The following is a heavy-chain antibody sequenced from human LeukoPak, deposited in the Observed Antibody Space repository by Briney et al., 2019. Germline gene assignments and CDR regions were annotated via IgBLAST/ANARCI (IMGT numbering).Heavy chain of an antibody. J-gene: IGHJ4*02. V-gene: IGHV1-2*02. D-gene: IGHD6-19*01. CDR1: GYTFTGYY. CDR2: INPNSGGT. Sequence: ASVKVSCKASGYTFTGYYMHWVRQAPGQGLEWMGWINPNSGGTNYAQKFQGRVTMTRDMSISTAYMELSRLRSDDTAVYYCARDSGIAVAGTSATADYWGQGTLVTVSS. CDR3: ARDSGIAVAGTSATADY.